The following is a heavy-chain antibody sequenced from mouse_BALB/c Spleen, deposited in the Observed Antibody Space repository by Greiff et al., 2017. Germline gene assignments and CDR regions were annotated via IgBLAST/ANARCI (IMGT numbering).Heavy chain of an antibody. CDR3: ARYGRYAMDY. Sequence: EVQLVESGGGLVQPGGSRKLSCAASGFTFSSFGMHWVRQAPEKGLEWVAYISSGSSTIYYADTVKGRFTISRDNPKNTLFLQMTSLRSEDTAMYYCARYGRYAMDYWGQGTSVTVSS. CDR1: GFTFSSFG. J-gene: IGHJ4*01. CDR2: ISSGSSTI. D-gene: IGHD1-1*01. V-gene: IGHV5-17*02.